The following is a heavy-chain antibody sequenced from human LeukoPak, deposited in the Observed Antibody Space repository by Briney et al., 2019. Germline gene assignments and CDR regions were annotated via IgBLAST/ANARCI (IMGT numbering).Heavy chain of an antibody. D-gene: IGHD3-22*01. CDR1: GDSVSRSDSY. CDR3: ARRRYYDSSGYLE. V-gene: IGHV4-39*01. J-gene: IGHJ1*01. CDR2: IYYSGST. Sequence: SETLSLTCTIFGDSVSRSDSYWDWIRQPPGKGLEWIGTIYYSGSTYYSPSLKSRVTLSIDMSNNQFSLILSSETAADTALYLCARRRYYDSSGYLEWGQGTLVTVSS.